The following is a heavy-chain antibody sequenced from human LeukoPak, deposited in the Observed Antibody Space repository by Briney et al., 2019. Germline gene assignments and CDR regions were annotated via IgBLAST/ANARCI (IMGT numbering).Heavy chain of an antibody. Sequence: GGSLRLSCAASGFTFSSCAMSWVRQAPGKGLEWVSALSGSGGTTYYADSVKGRFTISRDNSKNTLYIQMNSLTAADTATYFCAKGPYYYGSGSSSPNYYYAMDVWGQGTTVTVSS. V-gene: IGHV3-23*01. CDR2: LSGSGGTT. J-gene: IGHJ6*02. CDR1: GFTFSSCA. CDR3: AKGPYYYGSGSSSPNYYYAMDV. D-gene: IGHD3-10*01.